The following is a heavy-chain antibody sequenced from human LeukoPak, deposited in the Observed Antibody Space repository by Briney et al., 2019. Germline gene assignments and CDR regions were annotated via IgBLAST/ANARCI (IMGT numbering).Heavy chain of an antibody. Sequence: GGSLRLSCAASGFTFSSYAMSWVRQAPGKGLDWVSAISGSGGSTYYADSVKGRFTISRDNSKNTLYLQMNSLRAEDTAVYYCARAAGPRYYFDYWGQGTLVTVSS. CDR3: ARAAGPRYYFDY. CDR2: ISGSGGST. J-gene: IGHJ4*02. D-gene: IGHD6-25*01. V-gene: IGHV3-23*01. CDR1: GFTFSSYA.